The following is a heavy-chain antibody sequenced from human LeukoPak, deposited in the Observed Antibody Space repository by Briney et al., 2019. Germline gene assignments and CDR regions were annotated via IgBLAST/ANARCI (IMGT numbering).Heavy chain of an antibody. CDR1: GFTFSSYA. CDR3: AREARIAAAGPPDWFDP. V-gene: IGHV3-23*01. Sequence: PGGSLRLSCAASGFTFSSYAMSWVRQAPGKGLEWVSAISGSGGSTYYADSVKGRFTISRDNSKNTLYLQMNSLRSEDTAVYYCAREARIAAAGPPDWFDPWGQGTLVTVSS. CDR2: ISGSGGST. D-gene: IGHD6-13*01. J-gene: IGHJ5*02.